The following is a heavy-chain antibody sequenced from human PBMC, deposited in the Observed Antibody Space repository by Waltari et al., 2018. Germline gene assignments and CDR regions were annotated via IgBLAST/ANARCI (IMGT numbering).Heavy chain of an antibody. CDR2: LSSTGATT. CDR3: AKESDSTGYFDY. D-gene: IGHD3-22*01. V-gene: IGHV3-23*01. CDR1: GFTFSNYA. Sequence: EVQLLESGGGFLQPGGSLRLSCVASGFTFSNYAMNWVRQAPGKGLELVSLLSSTGATTYYADSVKARFTISRDNSKNTLYLEMHSLRVEDTAIYYCAKESDSTGYFDYWGQGTLVTVSS. J-gene: IGHJ4*02.